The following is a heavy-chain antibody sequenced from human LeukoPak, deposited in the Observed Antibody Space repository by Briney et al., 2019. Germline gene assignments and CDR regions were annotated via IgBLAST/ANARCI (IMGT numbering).Heavy chain of an antibody. CDR3: ARAGQGYYYDTSAYYYDY. V-gene: IGHV1-18*01. D-gene: IGHD3-22*01. CDR2: ISAYNGNP. J-gene: IGHJ4*02. Sequence: ASVKVSCKASGYTFTNYGISWVRQAPGQGLEWMGWISAYNGNPTYAQKLQGRVTMTTGTSTSTAYMELRSLTSDDTAVFFCARAGQGYYYDTSAYYYDYWGQGTLVTVSS. CDR1: GYTFTNYG.